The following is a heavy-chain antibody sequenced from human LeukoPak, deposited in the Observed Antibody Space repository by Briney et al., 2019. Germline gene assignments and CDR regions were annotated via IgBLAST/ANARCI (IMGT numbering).Heavy chain of an antibody. CDR3: ARTSRGLTTMVRGVIMAAFDI. J-gene: IGHJ3*02. CDR2: INHSGST. V-gene: IGHV4-34*01. D-gene: IGHD3-10*01. CDR1: GGSFSGYY. Sequence: SETLSLTCAVYGGSFSGYYWSWIRQPPGKGLEWIGEINHSGSTNYNPSLKSRVTISVDTSKNQFSLKLSSVTAADTAVYYCARTSRGLTTMVRGVIMAAFDIWGQGTMVTVSS.